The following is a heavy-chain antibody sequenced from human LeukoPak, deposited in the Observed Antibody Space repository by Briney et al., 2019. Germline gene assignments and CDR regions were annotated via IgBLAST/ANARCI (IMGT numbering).Heavy chain of an antibody. J-gene: IGHJ4*02. V-gene: IGHV4-34*01. CDR2: INHSGST. CDR3: ARSSGFAY. CDR1: GGSFSGYY. Sequence: PSETLSLTCAVYGGSFSGYYWSWIRRPPGKGLEWIGEINHSGSTNYNPSLKSRVTISVDTSKNQFSLKLSSVTAADTAVYYCARSSGFAYWGQGTLVTVSS. D-gene: IGHD6-19*01.